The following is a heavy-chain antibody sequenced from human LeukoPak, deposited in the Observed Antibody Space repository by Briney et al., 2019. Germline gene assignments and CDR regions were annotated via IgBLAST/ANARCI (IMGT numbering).Heavy chain of an antibody. CDR3: ARHSISMAGTVDY. J-gene: IGHJ4*02. V-gene: IGHV5-51*07. Sequence: GESLKISCKGSGYSFTSYWIGWVHQMPGKGLEWMGIIYPGDSDTRYSPSFQGQVTISADKSISTAYLQWSSLKASDTAMYYCARHSISMAGTVDYWGQGTLVTVSS. CDR1: GYSFTSYW. CDR2: IYPGDSDT. D-gene: IGHD6-19*01.